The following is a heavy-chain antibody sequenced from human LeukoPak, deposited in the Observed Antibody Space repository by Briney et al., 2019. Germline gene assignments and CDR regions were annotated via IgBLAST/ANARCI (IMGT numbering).Heavy chain of an antibody. D-gene: IGHD6-13*01. CDR3: AREQQLGY. V-gene: IGHV3-21*01. CDR1: GFTFSSYS. J-gene: IGHJ4*02. Sequence: GSLKLFCAAFGFTFSSYSINWVRQAPGKGLEWVSSISSSSSYIYYADSVKGRFTISRDNAKNSLYLQMNSLRAEDTAVYYCAREQQLGYWGQGTLVIVSS. CDR2: ISSSSSYI.